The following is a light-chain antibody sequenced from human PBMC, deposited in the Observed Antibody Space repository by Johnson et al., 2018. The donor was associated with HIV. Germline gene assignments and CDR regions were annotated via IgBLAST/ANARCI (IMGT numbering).Light chain of an antibody. CDR2: ENN. CDR1: GSNIGNNY. V-gene: IGLV1-51*02. J-gene: IGLJ1*01. Sequence: QSVLTQPPSVSAAPGQKVTISCSGSGSNIGNNYVSWYQQLPGTAPKLLIYENNKRPSGIPGRFSGSKSGPSATLGITGLQTGDEADYYCGTGDSSLGVYVFGTGTKVTVL. CDR3: GTGDSSLGVYV.